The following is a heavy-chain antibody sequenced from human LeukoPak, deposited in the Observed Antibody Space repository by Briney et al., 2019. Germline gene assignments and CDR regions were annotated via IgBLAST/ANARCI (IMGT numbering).Heavy chain of an antibody. D-gene: IGHD5-18*01. CDR2: IKQDGSEK. CDR3: ASGLYSYGWANENDAFDI. CDR1: GFTFSSYW. J-gene: IGHJ3*02. Sequence: PGGSLRLSCAASGFTFSSYWMSWVRQAPGKGLEWVANIKQDGSEKYYVDSVKGRFTISGDNAKNSLYLQMNSLRAEDTAVYYCASGLYSYGWANENDAFDIWGQGTMVTVSS. V-gene: IGHV3-7*01.